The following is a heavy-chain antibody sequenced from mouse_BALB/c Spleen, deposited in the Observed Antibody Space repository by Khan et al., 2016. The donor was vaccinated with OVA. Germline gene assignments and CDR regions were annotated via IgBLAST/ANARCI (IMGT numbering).Heavy chain of an antibody. D-gene: IGHD2-14*01. Sequence: QVQLKQSGAELARPGASVKMSCKASGYTFTSYTIHWIKKRPGQGLEWIGYINPSNGYTNYNQKFKDKATLTTDKSSTTAYLQLSRLTSDDSAVFNSVRDWADHRNDSWFAYWGQGTMVTVSA. J-gene: IGHJ3*01. V-gene: IGHV1-4*01. CDR3: VRDWADHRNDSWFAY. CDR1: GYTFTSYT. CDR2: INPSNGYT.